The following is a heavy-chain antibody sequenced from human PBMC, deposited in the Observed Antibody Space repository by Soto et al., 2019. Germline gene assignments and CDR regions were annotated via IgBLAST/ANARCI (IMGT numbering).Heavy chain of an antibody. CDR2: ISGSGGST. J-gene: IGHJ4*02. CDR3: ARDFLGGLPATRHFDY. D-gene: IGHD2-2*01. V-gene: IGHV3-23*01. CDR1: GFTFSSYA. Sequence: GGSLRLSCAASGFTFSSYAMSWVRQAPGKGLEWVSAISGSGGSTYYADSVKGRFTISRDNAKNTLYLQMNSLRAEDTAVYYCARDFLGGLPATRHFDYWGQGTLVTVSS.